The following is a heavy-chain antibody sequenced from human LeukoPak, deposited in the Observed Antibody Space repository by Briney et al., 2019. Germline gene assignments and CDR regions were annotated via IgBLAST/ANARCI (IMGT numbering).Heavy chain of an antibody. Sequence: GGSLRLSCAASGFTFSSYGMHWVRQAPGKGLEWVAFIRYDGSNKYYADSVKGRFTISRDNSKNTLYLQMNSLRAEDRAVYYCAKELGYCSSTSCHYWGQGTLVTVSS. J-gene: IGHJ4*02. D-gene: IGHD2-2*01. V-gene: IGHV3-30*02. CDR1: GFTFSSYG. CDR3: AKELGYCSSTSCHY. CDR2: IRYDGSNK.